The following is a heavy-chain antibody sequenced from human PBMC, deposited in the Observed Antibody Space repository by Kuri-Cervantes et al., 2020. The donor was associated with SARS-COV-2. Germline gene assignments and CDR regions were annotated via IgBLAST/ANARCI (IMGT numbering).Heavy chain of an antibody. Sequence: SVKMTCKAAGGFCGSYSFSWGRQPAGQGLQWVGVIITLFGTSTSAQKFQDRAAITADEATTTVYMELRNLRPADAAAYFCGRGADTAHYYFGMDVWGQGTTVTVSS. V-gene: IGHV1-69*13. D-gene: IGHD5-18*01. J-gene: IGHJ6*02. CDR2: IITLFGTS. CDR1: GGFCGSYS. CDR3: GRGADTAHYYFGMDV.